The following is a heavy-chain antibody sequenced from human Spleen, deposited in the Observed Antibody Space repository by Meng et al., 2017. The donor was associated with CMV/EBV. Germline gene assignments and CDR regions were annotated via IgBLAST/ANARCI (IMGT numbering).Heavy chain of an antibody. V-gene: IGHV4-31*03. Sequence: SETLSLTCTVSGGSISSGSYYWSWIRQHPGKGLEWIGYIYYSGSTYYNPSLKSRVTISVDTSKNQFSLKLSSVTAADTAVYYCARYCSSTSCYTDNWFDPWGQGTLVTVSS. CDR1: GGSISSGSYY. CDR3: ARYCSSTSCYTDNWFDP. D-gene: IGHD2-2*02. CDR2: IYYSGST. J-gene: IGHJ5*02.